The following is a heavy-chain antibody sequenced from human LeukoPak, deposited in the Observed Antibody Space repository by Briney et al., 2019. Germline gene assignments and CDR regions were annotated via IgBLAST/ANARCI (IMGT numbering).Heavy chain of an antibody. CDR3: ARVEGIVVVVAATPIHHAFDI. CDR1: GGSISSGDYY. J-gene: IGHJ3*02. V-gene: IGHV4-30-4*01. CDR2: IYYSGST. Sequence: SETLSLTCTVSGGSISSGDYYWSWIRQPPGEGLERIGYIYYSGSTYYNPSLKSRVTISVDTSKNQFSLKLSSVTAADTAVYYCARVEGIVVVVAATPIHHAFDIWGQGTMVTVSS. D-gene: IGHD2-15*01.